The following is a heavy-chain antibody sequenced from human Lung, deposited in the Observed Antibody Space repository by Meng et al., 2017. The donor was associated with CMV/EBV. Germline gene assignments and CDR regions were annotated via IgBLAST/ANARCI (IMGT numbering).Heavy chain of an antibody. CDR1: GYSLTSYW. V-gene: IGHV5-51*01. CDR3: ARRVRYCSSTNCYTLGFDY. D-gene: IGHD2-2*02. J-gene: IGHJ4*02. Sequence: GESXKIPRKASGYSLTSYWIGWVRQMPGKGLEWMGLIYPGDSDSRYSPSFQGQVTISTDKSINTAYLQWSSLKAADNAMYYCARRVRYCSSTNCYTLGFDYWGQGXLVTVSS. CDR2: IYPGDSDS.